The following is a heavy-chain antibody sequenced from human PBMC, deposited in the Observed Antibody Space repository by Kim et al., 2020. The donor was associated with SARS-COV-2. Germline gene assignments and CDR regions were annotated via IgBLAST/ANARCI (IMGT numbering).Heavy chain of an antibody. V-gene: IGHV1-46*01. J-gene: IGHJ3*02. D-gene: IGHD3-10*01. Sequence: YVQKFQGRGTMTRDTSPSTVYMELSSLRSEDTAVYYCARDRGGPNDAFDIWGQGTMVTVSS. CDR3: ARDRGGPNDAFDI.